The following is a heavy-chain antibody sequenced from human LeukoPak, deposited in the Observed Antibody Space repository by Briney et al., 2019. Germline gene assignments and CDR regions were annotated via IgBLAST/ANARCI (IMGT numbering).Heavy chain of an antibody. D-gene: IGHD1-14*01. V-gene: IGHV3-30-3*01. Sequence: GGSLRLSCAASGFTFSRYAIHWVRQAPGKGLEWVAVISDDGTFTLYGDSVRGRFTISRDSSKNTLYLQMNSLRPEDTAVYYCARDPYCDAPDYFDYWGQGTLVTVSS. CDR1: GFTFSRYA. J-gene: IGHJ4*02. CDR3: ARDPYCDAPDYFDY. CDR2: ISDDGTFT.